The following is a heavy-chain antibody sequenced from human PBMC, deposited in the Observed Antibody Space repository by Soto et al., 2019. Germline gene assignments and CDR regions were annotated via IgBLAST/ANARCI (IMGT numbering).Heavy chain of an antibody. D-gene: IGHD1-26*01. CDR2: IYWDDDK. J-gene: IGHJ5*02. V-gene: IGHV2-5*02. CDR1: GFSLSTSGVG. Sequence: QITLKESGPTLVKPTQTLTLTCTFSGFSLSTSGVGVGWIRQPPGKALEWLALIYWDDDKRYSPSLKSRLTITKDTSKNHVVLTMTNMDPVDTATYYCAHTSWELLSNWFDPWGQGTLVTVSS. CDR3: AHTSWELLSNWFDP.